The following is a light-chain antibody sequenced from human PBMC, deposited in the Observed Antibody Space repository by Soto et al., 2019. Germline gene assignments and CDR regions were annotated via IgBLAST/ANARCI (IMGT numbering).Light chain of an antibody. V-gene: IGKV1-5*03. CDR3: QHYNSYSEA. J-gene: IGKJ1*01. CDR1: QSISTW. Sequence: DIQMTQSPSTLSASVGDRVTITFRASQSISTWLAWYQQKPGKGTTLLIYKASRLESGVPSRFSGSGSGTEFALTISSLQPDDFATYYCQHYNSYSEAFGQGTKVDIK. CDR2: KAS.